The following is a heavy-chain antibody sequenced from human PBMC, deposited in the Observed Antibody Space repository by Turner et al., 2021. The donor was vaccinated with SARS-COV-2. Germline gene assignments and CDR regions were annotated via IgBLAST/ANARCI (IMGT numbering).Heavy chain of an antibody. CDR2: IWYDGSYK. CDR3: ARDDHGGSLYAFDS. J-gene: IGHJ4*02. D-gene: IGHD2-8*01. Sequence: QVQLVESGGGVGQPGRSLRLSCAASGFTFRTYAMHWVRQAPGKGLEWVAVIWYDGSYKYDADSVKGRFTISRDYSKNTLYLKMNRLRAEDTAVYYCARDDHGGSLYAFDSWGQGTLVTVSS. CDR1: GFTFRTYA. V-gene: IGHV3-33*01.